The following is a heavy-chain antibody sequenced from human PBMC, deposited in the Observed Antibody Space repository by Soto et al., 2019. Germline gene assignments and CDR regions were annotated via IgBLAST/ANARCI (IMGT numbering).Heavy chain of an antibody. CDR3: ASQIPQRGTTNLFYPYYWAI. D-gene: IGHD1-1*01. Sequence: SETLSLTGTVSGGAVGSNNYYWGWIRQPPGKGLEWIGSVSYTGNTYYNPSLQSRVIISADTSTNQFSLRLRSLTASDTAVYCCASQIPQRGTTNLFYPYYWAIWAPGTLVTLS. CDR2: VSYTGNT. J-gene: IGHJ4*02. V-gene: IGHV4-39*01. CDR1: GGAVGSNNYY.